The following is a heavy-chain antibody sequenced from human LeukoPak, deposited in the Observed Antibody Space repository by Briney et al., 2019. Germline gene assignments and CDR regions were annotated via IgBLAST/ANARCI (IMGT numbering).Heavy chain of an antibody. CDR3: ATTTVAAAPPYYYGMDV. CDR1: GGSISSYY. J-gene: IGHJ6*02. D-gene: IGHD6-13*01. V-gene: IGHV4-59*08. Sequence: PSETLSLTCTVSGGSISSYYWSWIRQPPGKGLEWIGYIYYSGSTNYNPSLKSRVTISVDTSKNQFSLKLSSVTPADTAVYYCATTTVAAAPPYYYGMDVWGQGTTVTVSS. CDR2: IYYSGST.